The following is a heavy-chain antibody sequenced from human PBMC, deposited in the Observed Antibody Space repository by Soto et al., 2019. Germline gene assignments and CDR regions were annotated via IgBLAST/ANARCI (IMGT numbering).Heavy chain of an antibody. V-gene: IGHV4-4*07. CDR2: VYSSGGT. J-gene: IGHJ5*02. Sequence: SETLSLTCTVSGGSMSSYYWTWIRQPAGKGLEWIGRVYSSGGTHYSPSLKSRVIISLDTSKNQFSLRLLSVTDADTAVYFCARGQRFSDWFDPWGQGTLVTVS. D-gene: IGHD3-3*01. CDR1: GGSMSSYY. CDR3: ARGQRFSDWFDP.